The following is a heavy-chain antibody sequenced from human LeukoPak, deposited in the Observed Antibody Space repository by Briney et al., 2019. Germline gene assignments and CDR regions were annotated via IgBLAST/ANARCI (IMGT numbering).Heavy chain of an antibody. CDR3: ARVPLSDASGHYYPH. V-gene: IGHV1-3*04. Sequence: AASVKVSCKTSGYTFTNYGMHWVRQAPRQSPEWMGWINTGNGNTKSSQKFQGRVTLTRDTSASTAYMELNSLDSEDTAVYYCARVPLSDASGHYYPHWGQGTLVTVSS. J-gene: IGHJ1*01. CDR1: GYTFTNYG. CDR2: INTGNGNT. D-gene: IGHD3-22*01.